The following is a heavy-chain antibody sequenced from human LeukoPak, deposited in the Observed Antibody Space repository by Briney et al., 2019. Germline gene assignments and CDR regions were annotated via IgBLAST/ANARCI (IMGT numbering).Heavy chain of an antibody. CDR3: AKDLAYCGGDCFAFDP. J-gene: IGHJ5*02. V-gene: IGHV3-30*04. Sequence: GGSLTLSCAASRFTFSSFAMHWVRQAPGKGLEWVALISYDGSNKYYADSVKGRFTISRDNSKNTLYLQMNSLRAEDTAVYYCAKDLAYCGGDCFAFDPWGQGTLVTVSS. CDR1: RFTFSSFA. D-gene: IGHD2-21*02. CDR2: ISYDGSNK.